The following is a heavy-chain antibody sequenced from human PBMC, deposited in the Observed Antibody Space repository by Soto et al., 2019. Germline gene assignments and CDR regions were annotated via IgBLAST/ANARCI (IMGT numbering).Heavy chain of an antibody. J-gene: IGHJ4*02. Sequence: GSGPTLAHPTQTLTLTCTFSGLSLSTSGVGVGWIRQPPGKALEWLALIYWDDDKRYSPSLKSRLTITKYTSKNQVVLKMTNMDPVDTATYYCAHSIDNYYDSSGYSPFDYWGQGTLVTVSS. CDR3: AHSIDNYYDSSGYSPFDY. CDR2: IYWDDDK. V-gene: IGHV2-5*02. CDR1: GLSLSTSGVG. D-gene: IGHD3-22*01.